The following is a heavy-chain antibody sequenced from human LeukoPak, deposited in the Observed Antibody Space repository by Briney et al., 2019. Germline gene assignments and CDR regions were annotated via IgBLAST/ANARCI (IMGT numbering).Heavy chain of an antibody. CDR2: ISSSSSYI. CDR1: GFTFSSYS. V-gene: IGHV3-21*01. Sequence: GGSLILSCAASGFTFSSYSMNWVRQAPGKGLEWVSSISSSSSYIYYADSVKGRFTISRDNAKNSLYLQMNSLRAEDTAVYYCARVDTAMVGYYYYYMDVWGKGTTVTVSS. CDR3: ARVDTAMVGYYYYYMDV. D-gene: IGHD5-18*01. J-gene: IGHJ6*03.